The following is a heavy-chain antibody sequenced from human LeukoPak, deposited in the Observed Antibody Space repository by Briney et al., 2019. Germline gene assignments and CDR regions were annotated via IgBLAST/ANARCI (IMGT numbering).Heavy chain of an antibody. CDR3: ARESASRGSRSLPDY. CDR1: GGTFSSYA. Sequence: GASVKVSCKASGGTFSSYAISWVRQAPGQGLEWMGRIIPILGIANYAQKFQGRVTITADKSTSTAYMELSSLRSEDTAVYYCARESASRGSRSLPDYWGQGTLVTVSS. J-gene: IGHJ4*02. D-gene: IGHD2-15*01. V-gene: IGHV1-69*04. CDR2: IIPILGIA.